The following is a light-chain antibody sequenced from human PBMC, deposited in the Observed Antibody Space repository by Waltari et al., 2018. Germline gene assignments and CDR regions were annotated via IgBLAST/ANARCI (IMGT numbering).Light chain of an antibody. Sequence: QSALTQPASVSGSPGQSITISCTGTSSDVGNYKRVSWYQQHPGKAPKLLFYAVSKRPFGVSDRFSGSKSGDMASLTISGLQPEDEAEYFCSSYAGSSKGVFGGGTKVTVL. CDR3: SSYAGSSKGV. CDR1: SSDVGNYKR. V-gene: IGLV2-23*02. J-gene: IGLJ2*01. CDR2: AVS.